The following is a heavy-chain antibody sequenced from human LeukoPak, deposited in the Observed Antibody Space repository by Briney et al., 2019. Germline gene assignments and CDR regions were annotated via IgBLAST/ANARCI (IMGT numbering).Heavy chain of an antibody. CDR2: INHSGST. CDR1: GGSFNGYY. Sequence: SETLSLTCAVYGGSFNGYYWTWIRQPPGKGLEWIGEINHSGSTDYNPSLKSRVTISVDTSKNQFSLKLSSVTAADTAVYYCARAGPFFRRFDPWGQGTLVTVSS. V-gene: IGHV4-34*01. D-gene: IGHD2/OR15-2a*01. CDR3: ARAGPFFRRFDP. J-gene: IGHJ5*02.